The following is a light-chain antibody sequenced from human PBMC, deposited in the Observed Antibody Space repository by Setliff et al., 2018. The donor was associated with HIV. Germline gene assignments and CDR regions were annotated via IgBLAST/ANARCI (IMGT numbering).Light chain of an antibody. CDR1: SSNIGAGFD. J-gene: IGLJ1*01. Sequence: KRVTISCTGSSSNIGAGFDVHWYQQVPGTAPKLLIYGNSNRPSGVPDRFSGSKSGNSASLAITGLQADDEADYYCQSYDSSLSGSYVFGTGTKVTVL. V-gene: IGLV1-40*01. CDR3: QSYDSSLSGSYV. CDR2: GNS.